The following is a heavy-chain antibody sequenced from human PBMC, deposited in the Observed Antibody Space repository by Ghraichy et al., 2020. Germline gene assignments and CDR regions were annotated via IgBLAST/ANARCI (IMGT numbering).Heavy chain of an antibody. V-gene: IGHV3-30-3*01. CDR2: ISYDGGNK. D-gene: IGHD5-12*01. J-gene: IGHJ5*02. Sequence: LSLTCAASGFTFTSYAMHWVRQAPGKGLEWVAVISYDGGNKYYADSVKGRFTISRDKSKNTLYLQMNSLRAEDTAVYYCARDLGTYSGYLWGQGTLVTVSS. CDR3: ARDLGTYSGYL. CDR1: GFTFTSYA.